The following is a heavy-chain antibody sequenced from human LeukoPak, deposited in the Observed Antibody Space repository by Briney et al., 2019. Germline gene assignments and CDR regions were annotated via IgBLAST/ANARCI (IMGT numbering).Heavy chain of an antibody. CDR3: AKYCSGGSCYSEDS. CDR2: LRYDGSNK. V-gene: IGHV3-30*02. D-gene: IGHD2-15*01. Sequence: GGSLRLSCAASGFTFSSYDMHWVRQAPGKGLEWVAFLRYDGSNKYYADSVKGRFTISRGNSKNTLYLQMNSLRAEDTAVYYCAKYCSGGSCYSEDSWGQGTLVTVSS. J-gene: IGHJ4*02. CDR1: GFTFSSYD.